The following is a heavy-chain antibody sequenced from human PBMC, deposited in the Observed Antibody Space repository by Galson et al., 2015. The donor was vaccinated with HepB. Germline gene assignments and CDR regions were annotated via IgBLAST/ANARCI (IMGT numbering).Heavy chain of an antibody. CDR2: IIPILGIA. Sequence: SVKVSCKASGGTFSSYAISWVRQAPGQGLEWMGGIIPILGIANYAQKFQGRVTITADKSTSTAYMELSSLRSEDTAVYYCARDPTAGSYRYFDYWGQGTLVTVSS. J-gene: IGHJ4*02. V-gene: IGHV1-69*10. CDR3: ARDPTAGSYRYFDY. D-gene: IGHD3-10*01. CDR1: GGTFSSYA.